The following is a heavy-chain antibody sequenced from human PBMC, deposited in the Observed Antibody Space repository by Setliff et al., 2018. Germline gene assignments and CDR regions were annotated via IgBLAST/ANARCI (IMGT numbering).Heavy chain of an antibody. Sequence: SETLSLTCTVSGGSISSGGYYWSWIRQHPGKGLEWIGYIYYSGSTYYNPSLKSRVTISVDTSKNQFSLKLSSVTAADTAVYYCARFYGDYVFFGMGQTQYYFDYWGQGTLVTVSS. V-gene: IGHV4-31*03. CDR3: ARFYGDYVFFGMGQTQYYFDY. D-gene: IGHD4-17*01. CDR2: IYYSGST. CDR1: GGSISSGGYY. J-gene: IGHJ4*02.